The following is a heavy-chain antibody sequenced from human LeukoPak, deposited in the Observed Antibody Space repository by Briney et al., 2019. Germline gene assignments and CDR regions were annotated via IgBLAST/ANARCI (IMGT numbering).Heavy chain of an antibody. CDR3: ARARPSSTIFRA. D-gene: IGHD3-3*01. Sequence: SETLSLTCTVSGGSISSGGYYWSWIRQYPGKGLEWIGYIYYSGSTYYNPSLKSRVTISVDTSKNQFSLKLSSVTAADTAVYYCARARPSSTIFRAWGQGTLVTVSS. CDR2: IYYSGST. J-gene: IGHJ5*02. V-gene: IGHV4-31*03. CDR1: GGSISSGGYY.